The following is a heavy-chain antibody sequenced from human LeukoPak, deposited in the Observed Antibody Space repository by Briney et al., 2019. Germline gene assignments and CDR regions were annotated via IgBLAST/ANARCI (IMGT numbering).Heavy chain of an antibody. V-gene: IGHV3-74*01. CDR3: ATKQWLAPPPDS. CDR2: INTDGTVT. J-gene: IGHJ4*02. CDR1: GFTFSKYW. Sequence: GGSLRLSCAASGFTFSKYWMLWLRQAPGKRLQSVSRINTDGTVTTYADSVKGRFTVSRDNADNTMFLQMNSVRDEDTAVYYCATKQWLAPPPDSWGQGTPVTVSS. D-gene: IGHD6-19*01.